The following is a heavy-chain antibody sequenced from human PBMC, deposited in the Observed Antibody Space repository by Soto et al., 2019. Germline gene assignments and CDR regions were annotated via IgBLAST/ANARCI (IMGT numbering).Heavy chain of an antibody. V-gene: IGHV3-33*01. Sequence: QVQLVESGGGVVQPGRSLRLSCAASGFTFSSYGMHWVRQAPGKGLEWVAVIWYDGSNKYYADSVKGRFTISRDNSKNTLYLQMNRLRAEDTAVYYCARDRLYSYGYRAYYGMDVWGQGTTVTVSS. D-gene: IGHD5-18*01. CDR2: IWYDGSNK. CDR1: GFTFSSYG. J-gene: IGHJ6*02. CDR3: ARDRLYSYGYRAYYGMDV.